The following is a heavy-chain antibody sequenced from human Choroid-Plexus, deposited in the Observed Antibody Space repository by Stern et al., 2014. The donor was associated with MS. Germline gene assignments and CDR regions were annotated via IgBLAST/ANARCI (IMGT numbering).Heavy chain of an antibody. J-gene: IGHJ5*02. Sequence: QVQLVQSGGGVVQPGRPLRLSCVASGFTFGSCAMHWVRQAPGKGLEWVAGVSYDGKNKYYPDPVKGRFTIARDNSQNTLYMQMSSLRPEDTAVYYCAKDRQYLTYFFDHWGQGSLVTVSS. D-gene: IGHD2/OR15-2a*01. CDR1: GFTFGSCA. V-gene: IGHV3-30*18. CDR3: AKDRQYLTYFFDH. CDR2: VSYDGKNK.